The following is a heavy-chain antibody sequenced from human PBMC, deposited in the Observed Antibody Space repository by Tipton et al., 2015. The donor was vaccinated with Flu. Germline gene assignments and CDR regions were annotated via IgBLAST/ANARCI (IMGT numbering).Heavy chain of an antibody. D-gene: IGHD1-26*01. Sequence: QLVQSGAEVKKPGASVKVSCKASGYTFTSYDINWVRQATGQGLEWMGWMNPNSGNTNYAQKLQGRVTMTTDTSTSTAYMELRSLRSDDTAVYYCARFSWELPFDYWGQGTLVTVSS. CDR3: ARFSWELPFDY. CDR1: GYTFTSYD. V-gene: IGHV1-18*01. J-gene: IGHJ4*02. CDR2: MNPNSGNT.